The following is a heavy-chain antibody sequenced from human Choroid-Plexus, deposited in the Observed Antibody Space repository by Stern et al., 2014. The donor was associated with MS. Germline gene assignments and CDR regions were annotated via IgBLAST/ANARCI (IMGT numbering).Heavy chain of an antibody. Sequence: EQLVESGGGVVQPGRPLRLSCVASGFTLGSCAMHWVRQAPGTRLEWGAGVSYDGSNKYYADSVKGRFTISRDNSQNTLYMQMSSLRPEDTAVYYCAKDRQYLTYFFDHWGQGSLVTVSS. J-gene: IGHJ5*02. D-gene: IGHD2/OR15-2a*01. CDR1: GFTLGSCA. V-gene: IGHV3-30*18. CDR3: AKDRQYLTYFFDH. CDR2: VSYDGSNK.